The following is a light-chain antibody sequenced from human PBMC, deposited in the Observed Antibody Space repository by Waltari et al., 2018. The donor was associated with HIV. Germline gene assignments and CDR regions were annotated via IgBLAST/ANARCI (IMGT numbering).Light chain of an antibody. V-gene: IGKV4-1*01. CDR1: QSLLYNSTKTDS. CDR2: CSS. Sequence: VVIQSPDSLALSVGERATLHCTSNQSLLYNSTKTDSLAWYQHKAGQRSRLLIYCSSTRGSGFPDLFISSVSGTDFTLTFNSLQSDDLSVYYCQPYFSVPYTFGQGPKL. CDR3: QPYFSVPYT. J-gene: IGKJ2*01.